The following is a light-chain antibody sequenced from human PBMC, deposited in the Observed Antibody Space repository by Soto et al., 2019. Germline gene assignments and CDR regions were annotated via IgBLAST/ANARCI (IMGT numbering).Light chain of an antibody. CDR1: TSNIGAGYD. J-gene: IGLJ2*01. CDR3: QSYDSNLSGVP. Sequence: QSVLTQPPSVSGAPGQRVTIFCTGTTSNIGAGYDVHWYQQLPGTAPKLVVYGNINRPSGVPDRFSGSQSGTSASLAITGLQAEDEADYYCQSYDSNLSGVPFGRGTKLTVL. CDR2: GNI. V-gene: IGLV1-40*01.